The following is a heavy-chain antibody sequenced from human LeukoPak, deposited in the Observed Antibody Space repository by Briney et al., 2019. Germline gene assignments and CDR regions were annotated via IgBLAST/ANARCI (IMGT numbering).Heavy chain of an antibody. J-gene: IGHJ6*03. D-gene: IGHD4-11*01. CDR2: IYCSGST. CDR1: GGSISSYY. Sequence: SETLPLTCTVSGGSISSYYWSWIRQPPGKGLEWIGYIYCSGSTNYNPSLKSRVTISVDTSKNQFSLKVSSVTAADTAVYYCARNYYCHYYGVGMYYYYIDVWGKGTTVTVSS. CDR3: ARNYYCHYYGVGMYYYYIDV. V-gene: IGHV4-59*01.